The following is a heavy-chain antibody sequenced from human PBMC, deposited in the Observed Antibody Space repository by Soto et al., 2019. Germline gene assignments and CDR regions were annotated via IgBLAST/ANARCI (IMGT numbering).Heavy chain of an antibody. D-gene: IGHD6-25*01. CDR1: GGSINDYY. V-gene: IGHV4-59*12. CDR3: ARVSAPAGTRKFDY. Sequence: QVQLQESGPGLVKPSETLSLTCTVSGGSINDYYWSWIRQPPGKGLEWIGFVYYSGSTTTNYNPSLNSRVTLSIDASKHQFSLRLSSVTAADTAVYYCARVSAPAGTRKFDYWGQGTLVTVSS. CDR2: VYYSGSTTT. J-gene: IGHJ4*02.